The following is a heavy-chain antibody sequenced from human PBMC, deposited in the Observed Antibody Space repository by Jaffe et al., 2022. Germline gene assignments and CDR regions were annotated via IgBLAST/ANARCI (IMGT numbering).Heavy chain of an antibody. Sequence: QVQLQESGPGLVKPSETLSLTCTVSGGSISSYYWSWIRQPPGKGLEWIGYIYYSGSTNYNPSLKSRVTISVDTSKNQFSLKLSSVTAADTAVYYCARGHCSSTSCYLYYYYYMDVWGKGTTVTVSS. CDR3: ARGHCSSTSCYLYYYYYMDV. D-gene: IGHD2-2*01. V-gene: IGHV4-59*01. CDR1: GGSISSYY. J-gene: IGHJ6*03. CDR2: IYYSGST.